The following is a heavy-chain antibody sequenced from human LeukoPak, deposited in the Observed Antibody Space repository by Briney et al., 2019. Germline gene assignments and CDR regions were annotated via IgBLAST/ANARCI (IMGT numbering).Heavy chain of an antibody. CDR3: ARGGRIQLWLRF. D-gene: IGHD5-18*01. J-gene: IGHJ4*02. Sequence: SETLSLTCTVSGGSISSYYWSWIRQPPGEGLEWIGYIYYSGSTNYNPSLKSRVTISVDTSKNQFSLKLSSVTAADTAVYYCARGGRIQLWLRFWGQGTLVTVSS. CDR1: GGSISSYY. V-gene: IGHV4-59*01. CDR2: IYYSGST.